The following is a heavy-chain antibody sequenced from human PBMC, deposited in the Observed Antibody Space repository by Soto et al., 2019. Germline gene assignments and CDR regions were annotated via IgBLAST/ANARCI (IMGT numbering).Heavy chain of an antibody. J-gene: IGHJ4*02. V-gene: IGHV4-39*01. CDR1: GGSISSSSYY. D-gene: IGHD3-3*01. Sequence: SETLSLTCTVSGGSISSSSYYWGWIRQPPGKGLEWIGSIYYSGSTYYNPSLKSRVTISVDTSKNQFSLKLSSVTAADTAVYYCARQEVDFGVVIIGDYFDYWGQGTLVTVSS. CDR3: ARQEVDFGVVIIGDYFDY. CDR2: IYYSGST.